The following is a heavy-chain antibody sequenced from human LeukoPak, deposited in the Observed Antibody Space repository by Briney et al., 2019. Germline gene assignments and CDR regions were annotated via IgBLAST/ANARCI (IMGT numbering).Heavy chain of an antibody. V-gene: IGHV4-31*03. Sequence: SETLSLTCTVSGGSISSGGYYWSWIRQHPGKGLEWIGYIYYSGSTYYNPSLKSRVTISVDTSKNQFSLKLSSVTAADTAVYYCARDRDSPGSGMGVWGQGTTVTVSS. CDR2: IYYSGST. CDR1: GGSISSGGYY. D-gene: IGHD2-15*01. CDR3: ARDRDSPGSGMGV. J-gene: IGHJ6*02.